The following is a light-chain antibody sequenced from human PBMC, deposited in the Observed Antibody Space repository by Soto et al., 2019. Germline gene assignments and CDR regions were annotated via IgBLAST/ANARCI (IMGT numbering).Light chain of an antibody. V-gene: IGKV1-39*01. CDR1: QSITNY. Sequence: DIRMTQSPSSLSASVGDRVTITCRASQSITNYLNWYQHKPGKAPKLLVYAASNLQSGVPSRFSGSGSGTDFTTTISTLQPEDFATYFCQQSHNMPFTFGPGTKVDIK. J-gene: IGKJ3*01. CDR3: QQSHNMPFT. CDR2: AAS.